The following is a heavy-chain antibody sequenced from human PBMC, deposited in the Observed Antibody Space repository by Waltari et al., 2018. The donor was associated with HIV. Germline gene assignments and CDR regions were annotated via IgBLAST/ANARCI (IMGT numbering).Heavy chain of an antibody. J-gene: IGHJ6*02. CDR1: DYSISSGYY. CDR2: NYHSGST. V-gene: IGHV4-38-2*02. CDR3: ARERGGYDILTGYWEVDV. Sequence: QVQLQESGPGLVKPSETLSLTCAVSDYSISSGYYWGWIRQPPGKGLEWIGSNYHSGSTHDNPSLKSRVTISVDTTKTQFSLKLSSVTAADTAVYYCARERGGYDILTGYWEVDVWGQGTTVTVSS. D-gene: IGHD3-9*01.